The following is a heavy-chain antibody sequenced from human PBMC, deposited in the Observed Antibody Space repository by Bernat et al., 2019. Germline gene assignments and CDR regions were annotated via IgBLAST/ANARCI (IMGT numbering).Heavy chain of an antibody. D-gene: IGHD4-17*01. CDR2: IRSKANSYAT. CDR1: GFTFSGSA. V-gene: IGHV3-73*02. J-gene: IGHJ6*02. CDR3: TRLEDYGDYYYYGMDV. Sequence: EVQLVESGGGLVQPGGSLKLSCAASGFTFSGSAMHWVRQASGKGLEWVGRIRSKANSYATAYAASVKGRFTISRDDSKNTAYLQMNSLKTEDTAVYYCTRLEDYGDYYYYGMDVWGQGTTVTVSS.